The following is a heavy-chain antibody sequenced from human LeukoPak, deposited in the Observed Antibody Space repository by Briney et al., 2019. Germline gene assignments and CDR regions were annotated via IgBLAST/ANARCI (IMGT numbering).Heavy chain of an antibody. D-gene: IGHD2-2*01. V-gene: IGHV3-23*01. Sequence: GGSLRLSCAASGFTFSSYAMSWVRQAPGKGLEWVSAISGSGGSSYYADSVKGRFTISRDNAKNSLYLQMNSLRAEDTAVYYCASLGYCSSTSCYDGGYWGQGTLVTVSS. CDR1: GFTFSSYA. CDR2: ISGSGGSS. CDR3: ASLGYCSSTSCYDGGY. J-gene: IGHJ4*02.